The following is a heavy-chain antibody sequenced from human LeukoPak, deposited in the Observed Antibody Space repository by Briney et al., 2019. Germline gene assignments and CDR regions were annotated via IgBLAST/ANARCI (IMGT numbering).Heavy chain of an antibody. V-gene: IGHV3-23*01. D-gene: IGHD6-19*01. Sequence: GGSLRLSCAASGFTFSNYAMSWVRQAPGKGLEWVSAISGSGGSTYYADSVKGRFTISRDNSQNTLYLQMNSLRAEDTAVYYCARGPEVQWRGAFDIWGQGTMVTVSS. CDR1: GFTFSNYA. J-gene: IGHJ3*02. CDR2: ISGSGGST. CDR3: ARGPEVQWRGAFDI.